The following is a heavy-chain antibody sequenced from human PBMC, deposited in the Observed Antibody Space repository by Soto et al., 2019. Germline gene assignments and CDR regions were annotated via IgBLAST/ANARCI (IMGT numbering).Heavy chain of an antibody. Sequence: QVQLQESGPGLVKPSQTLSLTCSASGGSITGAYYWSWIRQHPGKGLDWIGYIFYSGTAYYNPSLKTRTIISADTSNNQFSLKMTSVTAADTAVYYCARYAQVYDGFDIWGQGTLVSVSS. CDR2: IFYSGTA. V-gene: IGHV4-31*03. J-gene: IGHJ3*02. CDR3: ARYAQVYDGFDI. CDR1: GGSITGAYY.